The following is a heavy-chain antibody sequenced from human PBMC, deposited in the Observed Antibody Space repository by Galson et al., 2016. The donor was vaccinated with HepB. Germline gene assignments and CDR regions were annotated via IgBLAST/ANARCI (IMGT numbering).Heavy chain of an antibody. Sequence: SVKVSCKASGYPFTTYGISWVRQAPGQGLEWMGYISAYNGNTNYAQKLRGRVTMTTDTSTNTAYMELRSLRSDDTAVYYCARDHPIPAALPTVAGDYWGQGTLVTVSS. D-gene: IGHD2-2*01. CDR1: GYPFTTYG. V-gene: IGHV1-18*04. CDR2: ISAYNGNT. CDR3: ARDHPIPAALPTVAGDY. J-gene: IGHJ4*02.